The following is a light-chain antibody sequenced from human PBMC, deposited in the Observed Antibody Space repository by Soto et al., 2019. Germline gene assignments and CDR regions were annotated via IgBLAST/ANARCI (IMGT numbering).Light chain of an antibody. CDR1: KLGDKY. J-gene: IGLJ2*01. CDR2: QDS. V-gene: IGLV3-1*01. Sequence: SYELTQPPSVSVSPGQTASITCSGDKLGDKYACWHQQKPGQSPVLVIYQDSKRPSGIPERFSGSNSGNTATLTISGTQAMDEADYYCQAWDSSTAGVFGGGTKLTVL. CDR3: QAWDSSTAGV.